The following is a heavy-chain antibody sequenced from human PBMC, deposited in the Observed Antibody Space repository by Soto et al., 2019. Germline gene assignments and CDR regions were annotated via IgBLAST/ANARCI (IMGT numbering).Heavy chain of an antibody. Sequence: LRLSCAASGFTFSSYAMSWVRQAPGKGLELVSAISGSGGSTYYADSVKGRFTISRDNSKNTLYLQMNSLRAEDTAVYYCAKGGEYYDFWSGSYAFDIWGQGTMVTVSS. D-gene: IGHD3-3*01. CDR3: AKGGEYYDFWSGSYAFDI. CDR1: GFTFSSYA. V-gene: IGHV3-23*01. J-gene: IGHJ3*02. CDR2: ISGSGGST.